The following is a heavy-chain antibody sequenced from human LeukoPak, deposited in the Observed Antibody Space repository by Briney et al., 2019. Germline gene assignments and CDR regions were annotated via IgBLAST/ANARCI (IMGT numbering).Heavy chain of an antibody. CDR2: IKQDGSEK. Sequence: GGSLRLSCAASGFTFSSYWMSWVRQAPGKGPEWVAHIKQDGSEKYYVDSVKGRFTISRDNAKNSLYLQMNSLRTEDTAVYYCARVWQLWFGYFDYWGRGALATVSS. CDR3: ARVWQLWFGYFDY. J-gene: IGHJ4*02. CDR1: GFTFSSYW. V-gene: IGHV3-7*01. D-gene: IGHD5-18*01.